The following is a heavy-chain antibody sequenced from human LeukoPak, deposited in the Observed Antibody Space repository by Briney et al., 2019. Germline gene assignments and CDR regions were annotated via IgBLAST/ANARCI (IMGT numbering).Heavy chain of an antibody. CDR1: EASISSGSDY. V-gene: IGHV4-61*02. CDR3: ARDVLYYYYMDV. J-gene: IGHJ6*03. D-gene: IGHD2-8*01. Sequence: SETLSLTCTVPEASISSGSDYTSWIRQPPRTGLEWIGRIYTSGSTNYNPSLKSRVTISVDTSKNQFSLKLSSVTAADTAVYYCARDVLYYYYMDVWGKGTTVTISS. CDR2: IYTSGST.